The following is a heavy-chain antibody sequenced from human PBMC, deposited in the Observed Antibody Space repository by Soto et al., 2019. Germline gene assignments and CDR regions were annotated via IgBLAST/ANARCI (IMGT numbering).Heavy chain of an antibody. V-gene: IGHV5-10-1*01. CDR2: IDPSDSQT. CDR3: ARQIYDSDTGPNCQYYFDS. Sequence: GESLKISCEGFRFSLNTYWIAWVRQKPGKGLEWMGRIDPSDSQTYYSPSFRGHVTISVTKSITTVFLQWRSLRASDTAMYYCARQIYDSDTGPNCQYYFDSWGQGTPVTVSS. D-gene: IGHD3-22*01. J-gene: IGHJ4*02. CDR1: RFSLNTYW.